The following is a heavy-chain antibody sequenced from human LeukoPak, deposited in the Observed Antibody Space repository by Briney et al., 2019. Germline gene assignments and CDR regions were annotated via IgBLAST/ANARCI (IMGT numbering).Heavy chain of an antibody. Sequence: SETLSLTCAVYGGSFSGYYWGWIRQPPGKGLEWIGSIYDSGSTYYNPSLKSRVTISVDTSKNQFSLKLNSVTAADTAVYYCARQKGNNLWAFDIWGQGTMVTVSS. CDR1: GGSFSGYY. CDR3: ARQKGNNLWAFDI. J-gene: IGHJ3*02. CDR2: IYDSGST. V-gene: IGHV4-39*01. D-gene: IGHD3-16*01.